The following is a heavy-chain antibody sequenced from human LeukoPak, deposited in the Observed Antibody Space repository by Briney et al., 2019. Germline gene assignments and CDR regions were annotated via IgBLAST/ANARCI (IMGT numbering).Heavy chain of an antibody. CDR1: GYTFTSYA. J-gene: IGHJ5*02. Sequence: GSSVKVSCKASGYTFTSYAMNWVRQAPGQGLEWMGWINTNTGNPTYAQGFTGRFVFSLDTSVSTAYLQISSLKAEDTAVYYCARGGYCSGGSCFNWFDPWGQGTLVTVSS. V-gene: IGHV7-4-1*02. CDR3: ARGGYCSGGSCFNWFDP. CDR2: INTNTGNP. D-gene: IGHD2-15*01.